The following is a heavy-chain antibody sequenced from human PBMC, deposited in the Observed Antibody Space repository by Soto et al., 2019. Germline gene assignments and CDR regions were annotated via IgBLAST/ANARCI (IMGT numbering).Heavy chain of an antibody. D-gene: IGHD6-19*01. Sequence: QSGGSLRLSCSASGFTFSSYAMHCVRQAPGKGLEYVAAISSNGGSTYYADSVKGRFTISRDNSKNTLYLQMSSLRAEDTAVYYCVKEYYSSGWYGPFDYWGQGTLVTVSS. CDR3: VKEYYSSGWYGPFDY. CDR2: ISSNGGST. V-gene: IGHV3-64D*06. J-gene: IGHJ4*02. CDR1: GFTFSSYA.